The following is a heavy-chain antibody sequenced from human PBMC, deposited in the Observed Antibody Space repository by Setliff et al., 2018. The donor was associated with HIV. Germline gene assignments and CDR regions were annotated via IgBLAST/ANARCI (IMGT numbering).Heavy chain of an antibody. CDR2: INHSGST. CDR3: ARGRVSRYYGSGSYYKPPVYYFDY. V-gene: IGHV4-34*01. J-gene: IGHJ4*02. CDR1: GGYFSGYY. Sequence: SETLSLTCAGYGGYFSGYYWSWTRQPPGKGLEWIGEINHSGSTNYNPSLKSRITISVDTSKNQFSLNLSSVTAADTAVYYCARGRVSRYYGSGSYYKPPVYYFDYWGQGTLVTVSS. D-gene: IGHD3-10*01.